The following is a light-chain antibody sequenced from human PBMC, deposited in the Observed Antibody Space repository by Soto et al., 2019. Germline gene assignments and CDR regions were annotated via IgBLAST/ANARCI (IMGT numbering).Light chain of an antibody. V-gene: IGLV2-11*01. J-gene: IGLJ1*01. CDR1: SSDVGGYNY. CDR3: CSYAGSYTWV. Sequence: ALTQPRSVSGSPGQSVTISCTGTSSDVGGYNYVSWYQQHPGKAPKLMIYDVSKRPSGVPDRFSGSKSGNTASLTISGLQAEDEADYYCCSYAGSYTWVFGTGTKLTVL. CDR2: DVS.